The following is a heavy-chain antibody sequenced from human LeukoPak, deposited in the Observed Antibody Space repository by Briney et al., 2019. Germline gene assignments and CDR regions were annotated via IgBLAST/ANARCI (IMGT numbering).Heavy chain of an antibody. D-gene: IGHD3-16*02. J-gene: IGHJ4*02. Sequence: ASENVSCQASVYTFTRYDINWVRQATGQGREWMGWMNPNSGNTGSEHKFQGRVTMTRNTSISTAYMELSSLRSEDTAVYYCARRGSLGWGQGTLVTVSS. V-gene: IGHV1-8*01. CDR1: VYTFTRYD. CDR3: ARRGSLG. CDR2: MNPNSGNT.